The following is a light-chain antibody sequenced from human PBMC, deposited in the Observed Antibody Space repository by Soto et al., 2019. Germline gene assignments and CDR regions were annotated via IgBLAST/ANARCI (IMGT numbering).Light chain of an antibody. CDR1: QTISSNY. J-gene: IGKJ3*01. Sequence: EIVLTQSPGTLSLSPGERATLSCRASQTISSNYLAWYQQKPGQAPRLLIYGASSRATDVPDRFSGRGSGTDFSLTISRLEPEDFTVYYCQQSAGSPFTFGPGTKVHIK. CDR3: QQSAGSPFT. V-gene: IGKV3-20*01. CDR2: GAS.